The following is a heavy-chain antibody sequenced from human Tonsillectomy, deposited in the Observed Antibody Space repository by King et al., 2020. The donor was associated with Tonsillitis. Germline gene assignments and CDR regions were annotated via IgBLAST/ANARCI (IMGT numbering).Heavy chain of an antibody. Sequence: VQLVESGGGLVQPGGSLRLSCVAFGFTFNNYAMSWVRQTPGKGVEWVSSMMGFGFDTYYADSVKGRFTISRDNSKNTLYLQMNSLRAEDTAIYYCAKSSGRLSIFGIVIMQFDSWGQGTLVTVSS. CDR3: AKSSGRLSIFGIVIMQFDS. J-gene: IGHJ4*02. CDR2: MMGFGFDT. D-gene: IGHD3-3*01. V-gene: IGHV3-23*04. CDR1: GFTFNNYA.